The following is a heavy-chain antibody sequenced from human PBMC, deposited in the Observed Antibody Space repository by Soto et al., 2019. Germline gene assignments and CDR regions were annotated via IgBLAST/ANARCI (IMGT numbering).Heavy chain of an antibody. CDR2: IHPGDSET. CDR1: GYSFTSYY. Sequence: PGESLKISCKGSGYSFTSYYIAWVRQMPGKGLEWMGIIHPGDSETRYSPSFQGHVIISADKSISSAYLQWSSLEAADNAMYYCARQRITRVRGVSSSGLDVWGQGTTVTVSS. J-gene: IGHJ6*02. V-gene: IGHV5-51*01. D-gene: IGHD3-10*01. CDR3: ARQRITRVRGVSSSGLDV.